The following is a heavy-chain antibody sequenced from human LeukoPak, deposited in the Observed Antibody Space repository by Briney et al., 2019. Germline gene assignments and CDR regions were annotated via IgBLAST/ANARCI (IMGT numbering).Heavy chain of an antibody. CDR1: GGTFSSYA. J-gene: IGHJ4*02. V-gene: IGHV1-69*05. CDR2: IIPIFGTA. Sequence: GASVKVSCKASGGTFSSYAISWVRQAPGQGLEWMGRIIPIFGTANYAQKFQGRVTITTDESTSTAYMGLSSLRSEDTAVNYCAGLGYCSGGSCYLPDYWGQGTLVTVSS. D-gene: IGHD2-15*01. CDR3: AGLGYCSGGSCYLPDY.